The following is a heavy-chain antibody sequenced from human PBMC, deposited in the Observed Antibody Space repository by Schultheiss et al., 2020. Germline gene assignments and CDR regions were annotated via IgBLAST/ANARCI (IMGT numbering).Heavy chain of an antibody. CDR2: IYYSGST. J-gene: IGHJ6*03. V-gene: IGHV4-59*12. CDR3: ARGTVTTGGYYYYMDV. Sequence: SETLSLTCTVSGGSISSYYWSWIRQHPGKGLEWIGYIYYSGSTYYNPSLKSRVTISVDTSKNQFSLKLSSVTAADTAVYYCARGTVTTGGYYYYMDVWGRGATVTVAS. D-gene: IGHD4-17*01. CDR1: GGSISSYY.